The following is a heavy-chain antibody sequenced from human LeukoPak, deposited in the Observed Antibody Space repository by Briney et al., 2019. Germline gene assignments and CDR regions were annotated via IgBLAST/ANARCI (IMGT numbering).Heavy chain of an antibody. J-gene: IGHJ4*02. D-gene: IGHD2-2*01. CDR2: IKQDGSEK. CDR3: ARDQGSTSCYDY. Sequence: PGGSLRLSCAASGFTFNNDAMSWVRQAPGKGLEWVANIKQDGSEKYYVDSVKGRFTISRDNAKNSLYLQMNSLRAEDTAVYYCARDQGSTSCYDYWGQGTLVTVSS. V-gene: IGHV3-7*01. CDR1: GFTFNNDA.